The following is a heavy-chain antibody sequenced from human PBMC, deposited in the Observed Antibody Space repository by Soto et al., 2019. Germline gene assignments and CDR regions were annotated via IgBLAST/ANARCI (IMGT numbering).Heavy chain of an antibody. CDR2: IYDGSNK. CDR1: GFTFSSYG. V-gene: IGHV3-30*18. CDR3: AKEVWSGPMDV. J-gene: IGHJ6*02. D-gene: IGHD3-3*01. Sequence: QVQLVESGGGVVQPGRSLRLSCAASGFTFSSYGMHWVRQAPGKGLEWVAVIYDGSNKYYADSVKGRFTISRDNSKNTLYRQMNSLRAEDTAVYYGAKEVWSGPMDVWGQGTTVTVSS.